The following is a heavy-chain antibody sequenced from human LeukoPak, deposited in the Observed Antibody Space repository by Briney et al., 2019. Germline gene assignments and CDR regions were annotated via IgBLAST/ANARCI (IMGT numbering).Heavy chain of an antibody. V-gene: IGHV1-18*04. CDR1: GYTFTSYG. J-gene: IGHJ3*02. Sequence: ASVEVSCKASGYTFTSYGISWVRQAPGQGLEWMGWISAYNGNTNYAQKLQGRVTMTTDTSTSTAYMELRSLRSDDTAVYYCARVEEAAAGSSDAFDIWGQGTMVTVSS. CDR2: ISAYNGNT. CDR3: ARVEEAAAGSSDAFDI. D-gene: IGHD6-13*01.